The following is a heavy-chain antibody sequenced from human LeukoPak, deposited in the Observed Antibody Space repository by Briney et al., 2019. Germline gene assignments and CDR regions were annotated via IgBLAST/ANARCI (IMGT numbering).Heavy chain of an antibody. Sequence: SGGSLRLSCAASGFTFSNFGMHWVRQAPGKGLEWVAFIRYDESKKYYADSVKGRFTISRDNSKNTLSLQMNSLRAEDTAVYYCARDRDGGNPRIPFDYWGQGTLVTVSS. J-gene: IGHJ4*02. D-gene: IGHD4-23*01. CDR1: GFTFSNFG. CDR2: IRYDESKK. CDR3: ARDRDGGNPRIPFDY. V-gene: IGHV3-30*02.